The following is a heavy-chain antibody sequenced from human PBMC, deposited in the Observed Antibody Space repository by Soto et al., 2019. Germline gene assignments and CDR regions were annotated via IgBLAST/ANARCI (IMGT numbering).Heavy chain of an antibody. V-gene: IGHV3-23*01. CDR2: ISGSGGST. CDR3: AKDTSSSGPNWYFDL. CDR1: GFTFSSYA. Sequence: GGSLRLSCAASGFTFSSYAMSWVRQAPGKGLEWVSAISGSGGSTYYADSVKGRFTISRDNSKNTLYLQMNSLRAEDTAVYYFAKDTSSSGPNWYFDLWGRGTLVTVSS. D-gene: IGHD3-22*01. J-gene: IGHJ2*01.